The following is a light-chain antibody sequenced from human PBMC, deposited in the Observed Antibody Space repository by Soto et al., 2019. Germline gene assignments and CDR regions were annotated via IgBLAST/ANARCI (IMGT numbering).Light chain of an antibody. CDR3: QQGYSRPPT. V-gene: IGKV1-39*01. Sequence: DIQMTQSPSSLSASVGDRVTITCRTSQSISRFLNWYQKKPGTAPKILIYEASRLQSGVPSRFSCSGSGTEFTLTISSLQPEDFAIYYCQQGYSRPPTCGQGTKVEVK. J-gene: IGKJ1*01. CDR2: EAS. CDR1: QSISRF.